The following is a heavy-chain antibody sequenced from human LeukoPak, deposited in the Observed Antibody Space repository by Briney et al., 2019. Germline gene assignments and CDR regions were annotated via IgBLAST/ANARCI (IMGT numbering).Heavy chain of an antibody. CDR2: IYYSGST. V-gene: IGHV4-39*01. Sequence: SETLSLTCTVSGGSNSSSSYYWGWIRQPPGKGLEWIGSIYYSGSTYYNPSLKSRVTISVDTSKNQFSLKLSSVTAADTAVYYCARHLRWELLCWFDPWGQGTLVTVSS. D-gene: IGHD1-26*01. CDR1: GGSNSSSSYY. J-gene: IGHJ5*02. CDR3: ARHLRWELLCWFDP.